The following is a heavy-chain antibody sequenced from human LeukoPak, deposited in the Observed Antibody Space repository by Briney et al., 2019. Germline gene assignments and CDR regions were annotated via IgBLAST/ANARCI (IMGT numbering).Heavy chain of an antibody. CDR2: IYYSGST. D-gene: IGHD3-22*01. CDR1: GGSMNSYY. V-gene: IGHV4-59*01. CDR3: ARDTRSYDSSGYYFFDF. Sequence: TSETLSLTCSVSGGSMNSYYWSWIRQSPGKGLEWIGYIYYSGSTNYNPSLKSRVTISVDTSKYHFSLKLSSVTAADTAVYFCARDTRSYDSSGYYFFDFWGQGTLVTVSS. J-gene: IGHJ4*02.